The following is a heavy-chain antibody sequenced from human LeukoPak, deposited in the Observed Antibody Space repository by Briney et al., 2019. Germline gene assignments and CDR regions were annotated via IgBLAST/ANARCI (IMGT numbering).Heavy chain of an antibody. D-gene: IGHD2-21*01. CDR1: GGSISSGGYY. V-gene: IGHV4-31*03. CDR3: ARDGSILWSNAFDI. Sequence: SQTLSLTCTVSGGSISSGGYYWSWIRQHPGKGLEWIGYIYYSGSTYYNPSLKSRVTISVDTSKNQFSLKLSSVTAADTAVYYCARDGSILWSNAFDIWGQGTMVTVSS. J-gene: IGHJ3*02. CDR2: IYYSGST.